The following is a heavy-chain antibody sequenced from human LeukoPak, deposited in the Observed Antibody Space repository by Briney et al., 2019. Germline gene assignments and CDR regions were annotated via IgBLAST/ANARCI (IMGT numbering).Heavy chain of an antibody. CDR3: AKDSDFTENYYGSGSYLTTSDY. CDR1: RFTFSSYG. V-gene: IGHV3-23*01. J-gene: IGHJ4*02. CDR2: ISGSGGST. Sequence: GGSLRLSCAASRFTFSSYGMSWVRRAPGKGLEWVSAISGSGGSTYYADSVKGRFTISRDNSKNTLYLQMNSLRAEDTAVYYCAKDSDFTENYYGSGSYLTTSDYWGQGTLVAVSS. D-gene: IGHD3-10*01.